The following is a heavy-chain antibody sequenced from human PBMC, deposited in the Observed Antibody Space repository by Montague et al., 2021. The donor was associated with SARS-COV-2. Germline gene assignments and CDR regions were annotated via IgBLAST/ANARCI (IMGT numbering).Heavy chain of an antibody. Sequence: SLRLSCAASGFTFRSYWMHWVRQAPGRGLVWVSRIRPDGTSTHYAASVKGRFIISRDNAKNTLSLQMNNLRVDDTAIYFCVQHLCFRDSDYYFESWGQGTLVTVSS. CDR2: IRPDGTST. J-gene: IGHJ4*02. D-gene: IGHD3-3*02. CDR3: VQHLCFRDSDYYFES. CDR1: GFTFRSYW. V-gene: IGHV3-74*01.